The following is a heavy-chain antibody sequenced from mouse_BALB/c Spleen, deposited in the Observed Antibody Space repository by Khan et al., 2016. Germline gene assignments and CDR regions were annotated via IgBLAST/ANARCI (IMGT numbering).Heavy chain of an antibody. J-gene: IGHJ3*01. CDR2: IGYSGST. D-gene: IGHD1-2*01. V-gene: IGHV3-2*02. Sequence: EVQLQESGPGLVKPSQSLSLTCTVTGYSITSDYAWNRIRQFPGNNLEWMGYIGYSGSTSYNPSLKSRISTTRDSSKNQFFLQLNSVTTEDTATYYCALLRLAYSGQGTLVTVSA. CDR3: ALLRLAY. CDR1: GYSITSDYA.